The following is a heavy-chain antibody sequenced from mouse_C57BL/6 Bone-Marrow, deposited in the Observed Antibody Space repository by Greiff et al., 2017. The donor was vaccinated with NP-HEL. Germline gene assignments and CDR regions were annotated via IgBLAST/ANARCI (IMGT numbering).Heavy chain of an antibody. Sequence: EVKLMESGGGLVQSGRSLRLSCATSGFTFSDFYMEWVRQAPGKGLEWIAASRNKANDYTTEYSASVKGRFIVSRDTSQSILYLQMNALRAEDTAIYYCARDGILDYAMDYWGQGTSGTVSS. V-gene: IGHV7-1*01. CDR3: ARDGILDYAMDY. D-gene: IGHD5-2*01. CDR1: GFTFSDFY. CDR2: SRNKANDYTT. J-gene: IGHJ4*01.